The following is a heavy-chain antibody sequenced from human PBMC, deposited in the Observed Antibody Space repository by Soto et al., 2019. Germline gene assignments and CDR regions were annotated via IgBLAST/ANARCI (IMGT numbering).Heavy chain of an antibody. D-gene: IGHD3-3*01. CDR2: INPSGGRT. J-gene: IGHJ6*02. CDR3: ARDIGAYYDCWSGDYSGSYYYYYMDV. V-gene: IGHV1-46*01. CDR1: GYTFTSYY. Sequence: ASVKVSCKASGYTFTSYYMHWVRQAPGQGLEWMGIINPSGGRTSYAQKFQGRVTMTRDTSTSTVYMELSSLRSEDTAVYYCARDIGAYYDCWSGDYSGSYYYYYMDVWGQGTTVTVSS.